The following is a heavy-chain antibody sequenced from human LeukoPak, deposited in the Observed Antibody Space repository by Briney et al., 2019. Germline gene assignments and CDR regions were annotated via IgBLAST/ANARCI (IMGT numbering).Heavy chain of an antibody. CDR3: AKGGLTVTTDAFDY. CDR1: GFTFSSYV. J-gene: IGHJ4*02. CDR2: ISGNGRNT. D-gene: IGHD4-4*01. V-gene: IGHV3-23*01. Sequence: PGGSLRLSCAASGFTFSSYVMSWVRQAPGKGLEWVSTISGNGRNTYYADSVKGRFTISRDNSKNTLYLQMNSLRAEDTAVYYCAKGGLTVTTDAFDYWGQGTLVTVSS.